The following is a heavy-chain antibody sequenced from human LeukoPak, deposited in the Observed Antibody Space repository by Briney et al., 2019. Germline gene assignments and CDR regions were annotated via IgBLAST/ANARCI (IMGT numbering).Heavy chain of an antibody. V-gene: IGHV4-31*03. Sequence: YPSETLSRTCTVSGGSISSGGYYWNWIRQHPGKGLEWIGYIYYSGSTCYNPSLKSRVTISIDTSKNQFSLKLSSVTAADTAVYYCARGGSWYGSLVYWGQGALVTVSS. CDR1: GGSISSGGYY. CDR3: ARGGSWYGSLVY. J-gene: IGHJ4*02. D-gene: IGHD6-13*01. CDR2: IYYSGST.